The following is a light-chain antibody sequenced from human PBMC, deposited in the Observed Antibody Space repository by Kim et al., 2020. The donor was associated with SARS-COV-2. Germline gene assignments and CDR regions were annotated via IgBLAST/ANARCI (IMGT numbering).Light chain of an antibody. CDR3: SSYASSNNLV. CDR1: SSDAGSMIN. V-gene: IGLV2-8*01. CDR2: AVS. Sequence: GQSVTMSCSGTSSDAGSMINISWYQLNPGKAPKVMIYAVSQRPSGLPARFSGATAGNAPFLSVSALPGEDEVYYYCSSYASSNNLVFGEGTQLTVL. J-gene: IGLJ2*01.